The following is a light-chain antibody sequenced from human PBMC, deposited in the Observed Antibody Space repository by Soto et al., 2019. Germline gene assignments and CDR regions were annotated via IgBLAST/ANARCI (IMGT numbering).Light chain of an antibody. CDR1: TSNIGTHWP. CDR3: QSYDNSLSAWV. Sequence: QSVLTQPPSVAGSPGQKVTISCTGSTSNIGTHWPVHWFQQLPVTAPKLLIYDNTNRPSGVPDRFSGSKSGTSASLAITWLQDEDEADYYCQSYDNSLSAWVFGGGSTLTVL. J-gene: IGLJ3*02. V-gene: IGLV1-40*01. CDR2: DNT.